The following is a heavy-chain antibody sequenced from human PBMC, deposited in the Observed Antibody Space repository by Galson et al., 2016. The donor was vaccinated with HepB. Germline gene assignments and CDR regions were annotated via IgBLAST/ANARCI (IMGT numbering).Heavy chain of an antibody. CDR1: GFTFSSYV. J-gene: IGHJ4*02. Sequence: SLRLSCAASGFTFSSYVMNWVRQAPGKGLEWVSTSDTGGTTYYAESVKGRFTISRDNAKNTLYLQMNSLRAEDTAVYYCAKSVLEYNILTGDYRRGADYWGQGTLVTVSS. CDR3: AKSVLEYNILTGDYRRGADY. D-gene: IGHD3-9*01. V-gene: IGHV3-23*01. CDR2: SDTGGTT.